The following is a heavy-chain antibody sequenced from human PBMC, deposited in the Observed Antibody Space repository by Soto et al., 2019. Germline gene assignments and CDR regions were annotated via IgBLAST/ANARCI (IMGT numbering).Heavy chain of an antibody. D-gene: IGHD3-10*01. CDR3: ARSLLWFGELLDHYYFDS. Sequence: ASVKVCCKASGYTFTGYYMHWVRQAPGRGLEWMGWINPNSGGTNYAQKFQGWVTMTRDTSISTAYMELSRLRSDDTAVYYCARSLLWFGELLDHYYFDSSGKGTLVTLSS. CDR2: INPNSGGT. J-gene: IGHJ4*02. CDR1: GYTFTGYY. V-gene: IGHV1-2*04.